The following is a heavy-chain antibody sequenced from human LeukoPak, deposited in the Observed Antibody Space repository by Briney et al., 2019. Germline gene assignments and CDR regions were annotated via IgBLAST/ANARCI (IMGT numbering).Heavy chain of an antibody. CDR1: GGSISSGDYY. CDR3: ARYSGSYPGFDY. D-gene: IGHD1-26*01. Sequence: PSETLSLTCTVSGGSISSGDYYWSWIRQPPGKGLEWIGYIYYSGSTYYNPSLKSRVTISVDTSKNPFSLKLSSVTAADTAVYYCARYSGSYPGFDYWGQGTLVTVSS. J-gene: IGHJ4*02. CDR2: IYYSGST. V-gene: IGHV4-30-4*01.